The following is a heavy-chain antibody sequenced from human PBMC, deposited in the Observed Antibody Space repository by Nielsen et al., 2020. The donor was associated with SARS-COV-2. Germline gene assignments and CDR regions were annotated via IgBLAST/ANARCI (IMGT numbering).Heavy chain of an antibody. V-gene: IGHV4-30-4*01. CDR2: IYYSGST. D-gene: IGHD6-13*01. CDR1: GGSISSGYYY. J-gene: IGHJ3*02. Sequence: SETLSLTCTVSGGSISSGYYYWSWIRQPPGKGLEWIGYIYYSGSTYYDPSLKSRVTISVDTSKNQFSLKLSSVTAADTAVYYCARDLAAAGWGAFDIWGQGTMVTVSS. CDR3: ARDLAAAGWGAFDI.